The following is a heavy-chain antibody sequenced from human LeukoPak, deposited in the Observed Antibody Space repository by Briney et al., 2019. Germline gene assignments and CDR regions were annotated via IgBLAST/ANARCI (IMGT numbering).Heavy chain of an antibody. D-gene: IGHD2-2*01. V-gene: IGHV1-18*01. J-gene: IGHJ4*02. CDR2: ISAYNGNT. Sequence: ASVKLCCTASGYTFTSYGISWVRQAPGQGLEWMGWISAYNGNTNYAQKFQGRVTLTRDTSTSTVYMELSGLRSEDTAVYYCARDTKACSTTSCQTSFFDYWGQGTLVTVSS. CDR3: ARDTKACSTTSCQTSFFDY. CDR1: GYTFTSYG.